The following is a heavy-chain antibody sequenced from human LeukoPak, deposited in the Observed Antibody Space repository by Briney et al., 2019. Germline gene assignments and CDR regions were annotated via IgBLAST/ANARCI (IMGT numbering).Heavy chain of an antibody. Sequence: SETLSLTCTLSGGSITSGRYYWTWTRQHPQRGLEWIGYVSYSGSTNYNSSLKSRLTISADTSKNQFSLQLNSVTPEDKAVYFCARDPVGGSTIFDSWGQGTLVTVSS. CDR2: VSYSGST. CDR3: ARDPVGGSTIFDS. D-gene: IGHD1-26*01. CDR1: GGSITSGRYY. V-gene: IGHV4-31*03. J-gene: IGHJ4*02.